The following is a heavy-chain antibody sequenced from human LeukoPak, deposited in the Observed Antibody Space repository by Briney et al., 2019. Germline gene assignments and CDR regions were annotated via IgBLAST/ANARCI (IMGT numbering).Heavy chain of an antibody. CDR3: AKVGYCSGGSCYDY. CDR2: ISGSGGST. CDR1: GFTFSSYA. J-gene: IGHJ4*02. D-gene: IGHD2-15*01. V-gene: IGHV3-23*01. Sequence: PGGSLRLSCAASGFTFSSYAMSWVRQAPGKGLGWVSAISGSGGSTYYADSVKGRFTISRDNSKNTLYLQMNSLRAEDTAVYYCAKVGYCSGGSCYDYWDQGTLVTVSS.